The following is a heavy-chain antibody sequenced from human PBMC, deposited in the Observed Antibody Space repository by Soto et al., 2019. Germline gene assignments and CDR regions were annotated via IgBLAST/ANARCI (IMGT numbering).Heavy chain of an antibody. CDR3: AKCLTAVVTPRY. CDR2: IGGSGGST. J-gene: IGHJ4*02. Sequence: EVQLLESGGGLVQPGGSLRLSCEASGFTFNTYAMNWVRQAPGQGLEWVSTIGGSGGSTYYADSVKGRFTISRDNSKNTLYRQMDSLRAEDTAVYYCAKCLTAVVTPRYWGQGALVTVAS. V-gene: IGHV3-23*01. CDR1: GFTFNTYA. D-gene: IGHD4-17*01.